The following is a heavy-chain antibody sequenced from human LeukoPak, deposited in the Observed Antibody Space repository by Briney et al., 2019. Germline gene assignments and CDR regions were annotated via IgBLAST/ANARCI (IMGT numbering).Heavy chain of an antibody. D-gene: IGHD6-19*01. CDR3: AREGTQWLVNFDP. J-gene: IGHJ5*02. CDR1: GYTXTGYY. Sequence: GASVKVSCKASGYTXTGYYMHRVRQAPGQGLEWMGWINPNSGGTNYAQKFQGRVTMTRDTSISTAYMELSRLRSDDTAVYYCAREGTQWLVNFDPWGQGTLVTVSS. CDR2: INPNSGGT. V-gene: IGHV1-2*02.